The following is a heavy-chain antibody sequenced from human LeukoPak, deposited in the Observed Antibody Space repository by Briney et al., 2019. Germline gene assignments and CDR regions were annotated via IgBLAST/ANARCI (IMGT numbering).Heavy chain of an antibody. V-gene: IGHV3-21*01. CDR2: ITSSRYI. CDR1: GFIFRCYG. Sequence: GGSLRLSCAASGFIFRCYGMNWVRQAPGKGLEWVSSITSSRYIYDADSVKGRFIISRDNAKNSLYLQMDSLRAEDTAVYYCAIGGEYCYGTFFGYWGQGALVTVSS. CDR3: AIGGEYCYGTFFGY. J-gene: IGHJ4*02. D-gene: IGHD5-18*01.